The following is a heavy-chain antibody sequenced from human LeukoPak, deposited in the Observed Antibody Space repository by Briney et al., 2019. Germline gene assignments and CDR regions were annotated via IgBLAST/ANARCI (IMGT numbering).Heavy chain of an antibody. D-gene: IGHD3-10*01. Sequence: SETLSLTCAVYGGSFSGYYWSWVRQPPGKGLEWIGEINHSGSTNYNPSLKSRVTISVETSKNQFSLKLKSVTAADTAVYYCARGGYYGSGNDFRFDPWGQGTLVTVSS. CDR2: INHSGST. J-gene: IGHJ5*02. CDR3: ARGGYYGSGNDFRFDP. V-gene: IGHV4-34*01. CDR1: GGSFSGYY.